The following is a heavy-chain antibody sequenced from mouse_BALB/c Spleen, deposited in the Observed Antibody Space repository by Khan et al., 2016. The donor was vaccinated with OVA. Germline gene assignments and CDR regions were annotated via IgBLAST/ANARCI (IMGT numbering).Heavy chain of an antibody. CDR1: GYSITSDYA. Sequence: EVQLQESGPGLVKPSQSLSLTCTVTGYSITSDYAWNWIRQFPGNKLEWMGFISYRGNTKYNPSLKSRFSITRDPSNNQFSLQLHSLTTEDTATYDCARVYGGDFNYWGQGTSLTVSS. V-gene: IGHV3-2*02. CDR3: ARVYGGDFNY. D-gene: IGHD1-1*02. J-gene: IGHJ2*02. CDR2: ISYRGNT.